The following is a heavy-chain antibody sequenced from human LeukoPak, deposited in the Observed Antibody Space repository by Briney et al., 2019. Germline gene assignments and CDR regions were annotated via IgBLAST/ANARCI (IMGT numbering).Heavy chain of an antibody. CDR3: TTDTPFGLELGY. V-gene: IGHV3-15*01. CDR2: IKSKTDGGTT. Sequence: PGGSLRLSCAASGFTFSNAWMSWVRQAPGKGLDWVGRIKSKTDGGTTDYAAPVKGRFTISRDDSKNTLYLQMNSLKTEDTAVYHCTTDTPFGLELGYWGQGTLVTVSS. J-gene: IGHJ4*02. D-gene: IGHD1-1*01. CDR1: GFTFSNAW.